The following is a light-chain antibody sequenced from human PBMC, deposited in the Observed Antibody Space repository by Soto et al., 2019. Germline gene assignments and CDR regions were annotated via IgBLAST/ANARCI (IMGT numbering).Light chain of an antibody. J-gene: IGLJ3*02. Sequence: QSALTQPASVSGSPGQSISISCTGTNTDVGGHHYVSWYQQHPGKAPKLVIYEVGNRPSGISSRFSGSRSGNTASLTISGLQSEDEGDYYCSAYTARSTLVFGGGTKVTVL. CDR2: EVG. CDR1: NTDVGGHHY. CDR3: SAYTARSTLV. V-gene: IGLV2-14*03.